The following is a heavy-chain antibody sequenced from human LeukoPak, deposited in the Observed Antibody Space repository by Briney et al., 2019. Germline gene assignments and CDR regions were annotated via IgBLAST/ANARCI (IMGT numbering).Heavy chain of an antibody. CDR1: GFTFSDYY. CDR2: ISSSGSTI. CDR3: ARDEHLVDYYYYYMDV. V-gene: IGHV3-11*04. J-gene: IGHJ6*03. Sequence: PGGSLRLSCAASGFTFSDYYMSWIRQAPGKGLEWVSYISSSGSTIYYADSVKGRFTISRDNARNSLYLQMNSLRDEDTAVYYCARDEHLVDYYYYYMDVWGKGTTVTVSS. D-gene: IGHD6-6*01.